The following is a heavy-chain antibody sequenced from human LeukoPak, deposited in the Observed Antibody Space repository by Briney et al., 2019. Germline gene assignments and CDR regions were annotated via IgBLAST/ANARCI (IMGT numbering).Heavy chain of an antibody. V-gene: IGHV4-34*01. CDR1: GGSFSGYY. J-gene: IGHJ5*02. D-gene: IGHD3-3*01. CDR2: INHSGST. CDR3: ARKNTYYDFWSGYTNWFDP. Sequence: SETLSLTCAVYGGSFSGYYWSWLRQPPGKGLEGIGEINHSGSTNYNPSLKSRVTISVDTSQNQFSLKLSSVTAADTAVYYCARKNTYYDFWSGYTNWFDPWGQGTLVTVSS.